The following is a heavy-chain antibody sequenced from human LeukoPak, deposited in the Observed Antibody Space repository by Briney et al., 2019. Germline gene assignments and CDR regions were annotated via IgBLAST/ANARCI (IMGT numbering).Heavy chain of an antibody. J-gene: IGHJ4*02. Sequence: GGSLRLSCAASGFTFSSYAMHWVRQAPGKGLEWVAVVSYDGSNKYYADSVKGRFTISRDNSKNTLYLQMNSLRAEDTAVYYCARGQQLAPPFGYWGQGTLVTVSS. D-gene: IGHD6-13*01. CDR1: GFTFSSYA. V-gene: IGHV3-30-3*01. CDR3: ARGQQLAPPFGY. CDR2: VSYDGSNK.